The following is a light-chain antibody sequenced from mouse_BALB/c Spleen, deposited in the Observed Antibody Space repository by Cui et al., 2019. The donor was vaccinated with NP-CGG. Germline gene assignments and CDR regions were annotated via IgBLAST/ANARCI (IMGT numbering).Light chain of an antibody. J-gene: IGLJ1*01. CDR3: ALWYSNHWV. CDR2: GTN. CDR1: IGVVTTSNY. V-gene: IGLV1*01. Sequence: QAVVTKESALTTSPGETVTLTCRPSIGVVTTSNYANWVQEKPDHLFTGLIGGTNNRAPGVPARFSGSLIGDKAALTITGTQTEDEAIYFCALWYSNHWVFGGGTKLTVL.